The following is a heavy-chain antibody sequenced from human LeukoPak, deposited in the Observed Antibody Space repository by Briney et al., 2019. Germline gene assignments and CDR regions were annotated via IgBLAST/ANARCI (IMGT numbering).Heavy chain of an antibody. CDR3: ARHVYYYDSSGSYYYFDY. CDR2: IYDSGST. V-gene: IGHV4-39*01. J-gene: IGHJ4*02. CDR1: GGSISSSHYY. Sequence: PSETLSLTCTVSGGSISSSHYYWGWLRQPPGKGLGWGGSIYDSGSTYYNPSLNTRFTISVHTSTNQFSLTLSSVTAADTAVYYCARHVYYYDSSGSYYYFDYWGQGTLVTVSS. D-gene: IGHD3-22*01.